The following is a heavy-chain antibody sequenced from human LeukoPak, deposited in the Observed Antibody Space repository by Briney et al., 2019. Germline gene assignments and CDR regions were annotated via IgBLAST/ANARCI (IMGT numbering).Heavy chain of an antibody. Sequence: GASVKVSCKASGYTFTSYDINWVRQATGQGLEWMGWMNPNGGNTGYAQKFQGRVTITRNTSISTAYMELSSLRSEDTAVYYCATHPRPGSIAAAGSFDYWGQGTLVTVSS. J-gene: IGHJ4*02. CDR2: MNPNGGNT. D-gene: IGHD6-13*01. CDR1: GYTFTSYD. CDR3: ATHPRPGSIAAAGSFDY. V-gene: IGHV1-8*03.